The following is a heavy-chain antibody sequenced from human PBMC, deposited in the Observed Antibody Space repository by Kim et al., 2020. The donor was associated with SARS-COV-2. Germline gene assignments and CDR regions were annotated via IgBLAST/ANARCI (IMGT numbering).Heavy chain of an antibody. V-gene: IGHV3-66*01. J-gene: IGHJ4*02. CDR2: AGT. CDR3: ARDFIPFY. Sequence: AGTFYTDSVGGRFTISRDNSKNTVYLQMNSLRVEDTAVYDCARDFIPFYWGQGTLVTVSS.